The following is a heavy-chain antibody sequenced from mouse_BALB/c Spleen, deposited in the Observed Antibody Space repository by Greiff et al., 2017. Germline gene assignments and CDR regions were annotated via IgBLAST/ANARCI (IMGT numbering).Heavy chain of an antibody. J-gene: IGHJ2*01. D-gene: IGHD2-4*01. V-gene: IGHV1S81*02. CDR1: GYTFTSYY. CDR2: INPSNGGT. CDR3: TGSQGDYNSQFDY. Sequence: QVQLQQSGAELVKPGASVKLSCKASGYTFTSYYMYWVKQRPGQGLEWIGEINPSNGGTNFNEKFKSKATLTVDKSSSTAYMQLSSLTSEDSAVYYYTGSQGDYNSQFDYWGQGTTLTVSS.